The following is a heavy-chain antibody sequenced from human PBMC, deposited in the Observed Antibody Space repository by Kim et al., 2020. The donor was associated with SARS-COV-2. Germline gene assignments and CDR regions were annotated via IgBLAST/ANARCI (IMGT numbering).Heavy chain of an antibody. D-gene: IGHD2-21*02. CDR1: GFNITSAW. CDR3: ATGGTDLDP. V-gene: IGHV3-15*01. J-gene: IGHJ5*02. CDR2: IKRKIDGETT. Sequence: GGSLRLSCAASGFNITSAWMTWVREAPGKGLEWVGRIKRKIDGETTDYAAPVKGRFSISRDDSRNTLFLQLNSLKTEDTGVYYCATGGTDLDPWGQGTHVTVSS.